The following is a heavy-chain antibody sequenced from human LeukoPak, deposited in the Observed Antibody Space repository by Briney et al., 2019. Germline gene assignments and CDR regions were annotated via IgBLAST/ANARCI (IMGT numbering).Heavy chain of an antibody. CDR1: GGSFSGYY. CDR2: INHSGST. Sequence: SETLSLTCAVYGGSFSGYYWSWVRQPPGKGLEWIGEINHSGSTNYNPSLKSRVTISVDTSKNQFSLKLSSVTAADTAVYYCARGRYSSGLDYWGQGTLVTVSS. V-gene: IGHV4-34*01. J-gene: IGHJ4*02. CDR3: ARGRYSSGLDY. D-gene: IGHD6-19*01.